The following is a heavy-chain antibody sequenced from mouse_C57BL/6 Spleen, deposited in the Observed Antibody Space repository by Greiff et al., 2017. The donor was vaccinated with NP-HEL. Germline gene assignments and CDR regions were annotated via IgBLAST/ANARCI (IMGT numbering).Heavy chain of an antibody. J-gene: IGHJ4*01. CDR3: ARRDSNYYAMDY. CDR1: GFTFSDYY. Sequence: VQLVESGGGLVQPGGSLKLSCAASGFTFSDYYMYWVRQTPEKRLEWVAYISNGGGSTYYPDTVKGRFTISRDNAKNTLYLQMSRLKSEDTAMYYCARRDSNYYAMDYWGQGTSVTVSS. V-gene: IGHV5-12*01. D-gene: IGHD2-5*01. CDR2: ISNGGGST.